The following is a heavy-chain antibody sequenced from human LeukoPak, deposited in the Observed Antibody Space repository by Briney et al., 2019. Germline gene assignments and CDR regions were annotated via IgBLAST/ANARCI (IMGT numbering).Heavy chain of an antibody. Sequence: SVKVSCKASGGTFSSYAISWVRQAPGQGLEWMGGIIPIFGTANYAQKFQGRVTITADESTSTAYMELSSLRSEDTAVYYCAGGPDFWSGHPYYFGYWGQGTLVTVSS. CDR3: AGGPDFWSGHPYYFGY. V-gene: IGHV1-69*13. CDR1: GGTFSSYA. J-gene: IGHJ4*02. CDR2: IIPIFGTA. D-gene: IGHD3-3*01.